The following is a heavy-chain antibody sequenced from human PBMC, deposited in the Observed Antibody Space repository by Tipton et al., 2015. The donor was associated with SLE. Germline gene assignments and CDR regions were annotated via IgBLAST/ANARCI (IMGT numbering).Heavy chain of an antibody. Sequence: SLRLSCAASGFTFSSFAMSWFRQVPGKGPQWVASINANGGTTNHADSVKGRFTISRDQSKNTLYLQMHNVGGEDTAVYYCARPREGASAFDIWGQGTMVTVSS. CDR3: ARPREGASAFDI. D-gene: IGHD1-26*01. CDR1: GFTFSSFA. CDR2: INANGGTT. J-gene: IGHJ3*02. V-gene: IGHV3-23*01.